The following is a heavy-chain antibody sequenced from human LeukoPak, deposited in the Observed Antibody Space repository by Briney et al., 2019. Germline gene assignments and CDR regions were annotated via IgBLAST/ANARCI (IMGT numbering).Heavy chain of an antibody. D-gene: IGHD3-22*01. V-gene: IGHV4-59*01. CDR2: IYYSGSS. Sequence: SETLSLTCPVSGGSISSYYGSWIRQPPRKGLEWIGFIYYSGSSNYNPSLKSRVTIPVNTSKNQFSLKLSSVSAEDTAVYYCARIGGDSGYYYYFDYWGQGTLVTVSS. CDR3: ARIGGDSGYYYYFDY. J-gene: IGHJ4*02. CDR1: GGSISSYY.